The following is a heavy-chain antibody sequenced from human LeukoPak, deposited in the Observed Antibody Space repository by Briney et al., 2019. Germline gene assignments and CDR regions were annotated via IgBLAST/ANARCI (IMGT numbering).Heavy chain of an antibody. Sequence: PSETLSLTCAVYGGSFSGSYWIWLRQPPGKGLEWIGEINHSGSTNYNPSLKSRVTISVDTSKNQFSLKLSSVTAADTAVYYCARTIAAAVTYYFDYWGQGTLVTVSS. D-gene: IGHD6-13*01. J-gene: IGHJ4*02. CDR3: ARTIAAAVTYYFDY. CDR1: GGSFSGSY. V-gene: IGHV4-34*01. CDR2: INHSGST.